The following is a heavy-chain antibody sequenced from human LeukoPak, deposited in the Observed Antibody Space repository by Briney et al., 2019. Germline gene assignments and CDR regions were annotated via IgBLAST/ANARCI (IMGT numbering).Heavy chain of an antibody. Sequence: SVKVSCKASGGTFSSYAISGVRQAPGKGLEWMGRIIPILGIATYAQKLRGRVTITADKSTSTAYMELSSLRSADTAVYYCARGHRSGGSCYKTNRDYGMDVWGQGTTVTVSS. CDR1: GGTFSSYA. V-gene: IGHV1-69*04. CDR2: IIPILGIA. J-gene: IGHJ6*02. CDR3: ARGHRSGGSCYKTNRDYGMDV. D-gene: IGHD2-15*01.